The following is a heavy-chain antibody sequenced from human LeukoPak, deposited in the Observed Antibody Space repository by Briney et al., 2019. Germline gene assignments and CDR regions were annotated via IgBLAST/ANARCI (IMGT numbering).Heavy chain of an antibody. CDR3: ARLKTGTPGDY. CDR2: INHSGST. V-gene: IGHV4-34*01. CDR1: GGSFSGYY. Sequence: SETLPLTCAVYGGSFSGYYWSWIRQPPGKGLEWIGEINHSGSTNYNPSLKSRVTISVDTSKNQFSLKLSSVTAADTAVYYCARLKTGTPGDYWGQGTLVTVSS. J-gene: IGHJ4*02. D-gene: IGHD1-1*01.